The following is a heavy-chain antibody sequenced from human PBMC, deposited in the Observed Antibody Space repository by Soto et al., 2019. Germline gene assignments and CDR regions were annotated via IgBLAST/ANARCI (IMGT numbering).Heavy chain of an antibody. Sequence: ASVKVSCKASGYTFSSYGISWLRQAPGQGLEWMGWISTESGYTKVAQKFQGRITLTTETSANTAYMELRSLRSDDTAVYYCARDQVAVAGADHWFDPWGQGTLVTVSS. V-gene: IGHV1-18*04. D-gene: IGHD6-19*01. CDR1: GYTFSSYG. CDR3: ARDQVAVAGADHWFDP. J-gene: IGHJ5*02. CDR2: ISTESGYT.